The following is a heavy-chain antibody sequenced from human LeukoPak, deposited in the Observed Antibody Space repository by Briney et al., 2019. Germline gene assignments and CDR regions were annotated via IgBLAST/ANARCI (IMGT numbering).Heavy chain of an antibody. V-gene: IGHV3-53*05. CDR1: GFTVSSNS. Sequence: GGSLRLSCTVSGFTVSSNSMSWVRQAPGKGLEWVSFIYSGGNTHYSDSVKGRFTISRDNSKNTLYLQMNSLRAEDTAVYYCARDGDPYYDSSGPPLYYFDYWGQGTLVTVSS. CDR2: IYSGGNT. D-gene: IGHD3-22*01. J-gene: IGHJ4*02. CDR3: ARDGDPYYDSSGPPLYYFDY.